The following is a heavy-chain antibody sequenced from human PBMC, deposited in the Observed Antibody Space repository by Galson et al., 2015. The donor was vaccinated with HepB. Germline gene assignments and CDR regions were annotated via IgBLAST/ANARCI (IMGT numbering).Heavy chain of an antibody. D-gene: IGHD1-1*01. J-gene: IGHJ4*02. CDR2: ISAYNGNT. Sequence: SVKVSCKASGYTFINYGISWVRQAPGQSLEWMGWISAYNGNTNYALKLQARVTMTTDTSTSTAYMELRSLTSDDTAVYYCVRDGPVGLDRLHYWGQGTLVTVSS. CDR1: GYTFINYG. V-gene: IGHV1-18*04. CDR3: VRDGPVGLDRLHY.